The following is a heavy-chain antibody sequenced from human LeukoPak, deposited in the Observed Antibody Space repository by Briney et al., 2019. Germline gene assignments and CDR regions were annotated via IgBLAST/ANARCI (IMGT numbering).Heavy chain of an antibody. CDR1: GFTFNNYG. J-gene: IGHJ4*02. V-gene: IGHV3-30*02. CDR2: IRYDESNK. D-gene: IGHD2-2*01. Sequence: GGSLRLSCGASGFTFNNYGMHSARQAPGKGPEWVAFIRYDESNKYYADSVKGRFTISRDNSKNTLYLQMNSLRVEDTAVYYCAKGYCASTICYGGGKIDYWGQGTLVTVSS. CDR3: AKGYCASTICYGGGKIDY.